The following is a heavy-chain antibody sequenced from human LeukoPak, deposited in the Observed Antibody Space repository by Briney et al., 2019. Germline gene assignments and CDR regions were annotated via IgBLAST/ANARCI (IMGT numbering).Heavy chain of an antibody. CDR2: IHLNNGGT. CDR1: GYTFTGYY. Sequence: ASVKVSCKTSGYTFTGYYMHWVRQAPGQGLVWMGWIHLNNGGTIYARSFQGRVTMTSDTSISTAYLELNSLISDDTAMYFCARGTQTIFGVIDYRGQGTLVTVSS. V-gene: IGHV1-2*02. CDR3: ARGTQTIFGVIDY. D-gene: IGHD3-3*01. J-gene: IGHJ4*02.